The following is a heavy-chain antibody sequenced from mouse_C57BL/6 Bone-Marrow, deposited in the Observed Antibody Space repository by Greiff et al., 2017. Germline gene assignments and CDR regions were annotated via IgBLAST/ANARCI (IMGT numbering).Heavy chain of an antibody. D-gene: IGHD2-5*01. CDR3: AKGDSNYVYFDY. CDR1: GYTFTSYW. CDR2: IDPSDSYT. Sequence: VQLQQPGAELVMPGASVKLSCKASGYTFTSYWMHWVKQRPGQGLEWIGEIDPSDSYTNDNQKFKGKSTLTVDKSYSPAYIQLSSLTSEDSAVYYCAKGDSNYVYFDYWGQGTTLTVSS. J-gene: IGHJ2*01. V-gene: IGHV1-69*01.